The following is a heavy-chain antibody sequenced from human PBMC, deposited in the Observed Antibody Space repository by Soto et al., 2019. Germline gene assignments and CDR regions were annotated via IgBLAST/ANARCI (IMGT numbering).Heavy chain of an antibody. CDR2: ISGSGGST. Sequence: GGSLRLSCAASGFTFSSYAMSWVRQAPGKGLEWVSAISGSGGSTYYADSVKGRFTISRDNSKNTLYLQMNSLRAEDTDVYDCAKGGIVVVRNAFDIWGQGTMVTVSS. V-gene: IGHV3-23*01. J-gene: IGHJ3*02. CDR3: AKGGIVVVRNAFDI. CDR1: GFTFSSYA. D-gene: IGHD2-2*01.